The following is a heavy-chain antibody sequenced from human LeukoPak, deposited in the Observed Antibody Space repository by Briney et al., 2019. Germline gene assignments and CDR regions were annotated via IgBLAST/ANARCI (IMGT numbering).Heavy chain of an antibody. D-gene: IGHD3-22*01. Sequence: SETLSLTCTVSGDSISTSNSYWGWIRQPPGKGLEWIGYIYYSGSTNYNPSLKSRVTISVDTSKNQFSLKLSSVTAADTAVYYCARAHDSSGYYYPYWGQGTLVTVSS. J-gene: IGHJ4*02. CDR1: GDSISTSNSY. V-gene: IGHV4-61*05. CDR2: IYYSGST. CDR3: ARAHDSSGYYYPY.